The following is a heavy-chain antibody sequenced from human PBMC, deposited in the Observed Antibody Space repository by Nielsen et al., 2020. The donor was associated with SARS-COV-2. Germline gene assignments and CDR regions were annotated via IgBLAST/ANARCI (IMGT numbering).Heavy chain of an antibody. V-gene: IGHV4-4*02. CDR1: GGSISSSNW. CDR3: ARDDQYYYGSGSYFY. J-gene: IGHJ4*02. Sequence: SETLSLTCAVSGGSISSSNWWSWVRQPPGKGLEWIGEIYHSGSTNYNPSLKSRVTISVDKSKNQFSLKLSSVTAADTAVYYCARDDQYYYGSGSYFYWGQGTLVTVSS. D-gene: IGHD3-10*01. CDR2: IYHSGST.